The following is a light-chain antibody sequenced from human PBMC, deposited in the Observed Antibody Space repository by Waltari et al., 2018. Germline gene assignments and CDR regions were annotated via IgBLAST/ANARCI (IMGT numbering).Light chain of an antibody. Sequence: ELVMTQSPATLSVSPGEGATLSCRASQSISSNLAWYQQKPGQAPRLLIYGASTRATGIPARFSGSGSGTEFTLTISSLQSEDFAVYYCQQYNNWPPYTFGQGTKLEIK. CDR2: GAS. V-gene: IGKV3-15*01. CDR1: QSISSN. CDR3: QQYNNWPPYT. J-gene: IGKJ2*01.